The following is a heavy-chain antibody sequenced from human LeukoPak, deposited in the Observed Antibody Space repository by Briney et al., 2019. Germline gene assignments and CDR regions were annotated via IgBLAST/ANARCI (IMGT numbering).Heavy chain of an antibody. Sequence: PSETLSLTCTVSGGSISSSSYYWGWIRQPPGKGLEWIGSIYYSGSTYYNPSLKSRVTISVDTSENQFSLKLSSVTAADTAVYYCARLGYSGYDLYYFAYWGQGTLVTVSS. D-gene: IGHD5-12*01. J-gene: IGHJ4*02. CDR3: ARLGYSGYDLYYFAY. V-gene: IGHV4-39*01. CDR1: GGSISSSSYY. CDR2: IYYSGST.